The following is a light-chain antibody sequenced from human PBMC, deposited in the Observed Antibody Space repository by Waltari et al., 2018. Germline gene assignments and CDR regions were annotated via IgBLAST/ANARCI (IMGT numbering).Light chain of an antibody. CDR1: QAIGSY. V-gene: IGKV1-8*01. CDR2: AAY. J-gene: IGKJ1*01. Sequence: AIRMTQSPSSFSASTGDRVTITCRASQAIGSYLAWYRQKQGRVPKLLISAAYTLQSGVPSRFTGSGSGTDFTLTINCLQSEDFATYYCQQYYDYPRTFGQGTKVEVK. CDR3: QQYYDYPRT.